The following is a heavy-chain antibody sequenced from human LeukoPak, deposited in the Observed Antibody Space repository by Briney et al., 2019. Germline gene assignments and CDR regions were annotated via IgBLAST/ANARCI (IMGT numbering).Heavy chain of an antibody. CDR2: ISGSGGST. V-gene: IGHV3-23*01. J-gene: IGHJ4*02. Sequence: GGSLRLSCAASGFTFSSYAMSWVRRAPGKGLEWVSAISGSGGSTYYADSVKGRFTISRDNSKNTLYLQMNSLRAEDTAVYYCAKLGEDIVVVPAAHLDYWGQGTLVTVSS. CDR3: AKLGEDIVVVPAAHLDY. D-gene: IGHD2-2*01. CDR1: GFTFSSYA.